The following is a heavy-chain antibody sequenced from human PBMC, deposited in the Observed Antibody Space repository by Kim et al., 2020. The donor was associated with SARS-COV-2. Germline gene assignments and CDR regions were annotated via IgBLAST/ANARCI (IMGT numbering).Heavy chain of an antibody. V-gene: IGHV3-15*01. Sequence: GGSLRLSCAASGFTFGNAWMSWVRQAPGKGLEWVGRIKNKIDGGTIDYAAPVRGRFTISRDDSKATVYLQMNNLKTEDTGVYYCATVYGRYYYAKDVWGHGTTVTVSS. J-gene: IGHJ6*02. D-gene: IGHD3-10*01. CDR1: GFTFGNAW. CDR3: ATVYGRYYYAKDV. CDR2: IKNKIDGGTI.